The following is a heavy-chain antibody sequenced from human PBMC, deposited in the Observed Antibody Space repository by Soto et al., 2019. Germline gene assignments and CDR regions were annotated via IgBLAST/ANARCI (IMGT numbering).Heavy chain of an antibody. CDR2: IYHSGST. CDR3: ARWWSGSRQGFDP. J-gene: IGHJ5*02. D-gene: IGHD3-3*01. Sequence: PSETLSLTCAVSGGSISSSNWWSWVRQPPGKGLEWIGDIYHSGSTNYNPSLKSRVTISVDTSKDQFSLKLSSVTAADTAVYYCARWWSGSRQGFDPWGQGTLVTVSS. V-gene: IGHV4-4*02. CDR1: GGSISSSNW.